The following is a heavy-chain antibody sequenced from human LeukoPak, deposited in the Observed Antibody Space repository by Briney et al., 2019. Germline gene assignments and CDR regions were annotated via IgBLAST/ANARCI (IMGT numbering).Heavy chain of an antibody. J-gene: IGHJ4*02. V-gene: IGHV4-59*12. Sequence: SETLSLTCTVSGGSISSYYWSWIRQPPGKGLEWIGYIYYSGSTNYNPSLKSRVTISVDTSKNQFSLKLSSVTAADTAVYYCARGGWVCYYDSSGYFGYWGQGTLVTVSS. CDR2: IYYSGST. CDR3: ARGGWVCYYDSSGYFGY. CDR1: GGSISSYY. D-gene: IGHD3-22*01.